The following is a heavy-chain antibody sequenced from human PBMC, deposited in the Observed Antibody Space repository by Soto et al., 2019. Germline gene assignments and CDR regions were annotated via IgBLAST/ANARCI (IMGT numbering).Heavy chain of an antibody. D-gene: IGHD6-6*01. V-gene: IGHV4-59*01. CDR1: GGSISSYY. Sequence: SETLSLTCTVSGGSISSYYWSWIRQPPGKGLEWIGYIYYSGSTNYNPSLKSRVTISVDTSKNQFSLKLSSVTAADTAVYYCARAPPWQLEMPKMDYYYGMDVWGQGTTVTVSS. J-gene: IGHJ6*02. CDR2: IYYSGST. CDR3: ARAPPWQLEMPKMDYYYGMDV.